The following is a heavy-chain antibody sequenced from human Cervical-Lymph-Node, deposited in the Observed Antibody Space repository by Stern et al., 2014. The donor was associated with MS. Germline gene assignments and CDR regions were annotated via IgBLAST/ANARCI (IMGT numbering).Heavy chain of an antibody. J-gene: IGHJ4*02. CDR1: GYTFTRFA. D-gene: IGHD4-17*01. Sequence: VQLVESGSELKKPGASVKVTCKASGYTFTRFAMNWVRQAPGQGLEWMGWINTNTGNPTYAQGLTGRFVFSLDTSVSTAYLQISSLKAEDTAVYYCARRTGRDYDVFDYWGQGTLLTVSS. CDR3: ARRTGRDYDVFDY. V-gene: IGHV7-4-1*02. CDR2: INTNTGNP.